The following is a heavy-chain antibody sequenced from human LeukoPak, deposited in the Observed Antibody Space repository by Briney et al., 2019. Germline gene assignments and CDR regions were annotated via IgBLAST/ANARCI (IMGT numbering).Heavy chain of an antibody. CDR3: ARHGNRWTVRGVFREFDI. J-gene: IGHJ3*02. Sequence: ASVKVSCKASGYTFTSYYMHWVRQAPGQGLEWMGIINPSGGSTSYAQKFQGRVTMTRDTSTSTVHMELSSLRSEDTAVYYCARHGNRWTVRGVFREFDIWSQGTMVTVSS. CDR2: INPSGGST. CDR1: GYTFTSYY. V-gene: IGHV1-46*01. D-gene: IGHD3-10*01.